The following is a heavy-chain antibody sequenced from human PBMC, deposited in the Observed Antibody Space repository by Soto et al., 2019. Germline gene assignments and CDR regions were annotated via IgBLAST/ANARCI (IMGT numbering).Heavy chain of an antibody. D-gene: IGHD6-19*01. V-gene: IGHV4-34*01. Sequence: SETLSLTCAVYGGSFSGYYWSWIRQPPGKGLEWIGEINHSGSTNYNPSLKSRVTISVDMSKNQFTLKLSSVTAADTAVDYCARGVSGCSRTYFDYWGQGTLVTVSS. CDR2: INHSGST. J-gene: IGHJ4*02. CDR1: GGSFSGYY. CDR3: ARGVSGCSRTYFDY.